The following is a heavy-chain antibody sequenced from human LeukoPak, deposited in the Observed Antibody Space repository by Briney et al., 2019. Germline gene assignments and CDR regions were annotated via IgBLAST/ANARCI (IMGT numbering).Heavy chain of an antibody. CDR1: GFTFSSYE. Sequence: GGSLRLSCAASGFTFSSYEMNWVRQAPGKGLEWVAFIRYDGSNKYYADSVRGRFTISRDNSKNTLYLQMNSLRAEDTALYYCAKDWDDYYGSGSYFDYWGQGTLVTVSS. V-gene: IGHV3-30*02. J-gene: IGHJ4*02. D-gene: IGHD3-10*01. CDR3: AKDWDDYYGSGSYFDY. CDR2: IRYDGSNK.